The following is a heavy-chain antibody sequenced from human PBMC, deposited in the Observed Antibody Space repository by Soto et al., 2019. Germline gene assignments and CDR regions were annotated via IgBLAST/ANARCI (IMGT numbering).Heavy chain of an antibody. V-gene: IGHV5-51*01. J-gene: IGHJ6*02. CDR2: IYPGDSDT. CDR1: GYSFTSYW. Sequence: GESLKISCKGSGYSFTSYWIGWVRQMPGKGLEWMGIIYPGDSDTRYSPSFQGQVTISADKSISTAYLQWSSLKASDTAMYYCASGYYDILTGPYYGMDVWGEVTTVTVSS. CDR3: ASGYYDILTGPYYGMDV. D-gene: IGHD3-9*01.